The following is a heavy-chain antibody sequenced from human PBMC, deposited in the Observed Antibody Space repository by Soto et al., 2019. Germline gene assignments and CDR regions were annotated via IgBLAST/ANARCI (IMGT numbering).Heavy chain of an antibody. CDR3: ARPSPSPIYGSGRSGPDAFDI. CDR1: GYTFTSYD. V-gene: IGHV1-8*01. CDR2: MNPNSGNT. D-gene: IGHD3-10*01. Sequence: ASVKVSCKASGYTFTSYDINWVRQATGQGLEWMGWMNPNSGNTGYAQKFQGRVTMTRNTSISTAYMELSSLRSEDTAVYYCARPSPSPIYGSGRSGPDAFDIWGQGTMVTVSS. J-gene: IGHJ3*02.